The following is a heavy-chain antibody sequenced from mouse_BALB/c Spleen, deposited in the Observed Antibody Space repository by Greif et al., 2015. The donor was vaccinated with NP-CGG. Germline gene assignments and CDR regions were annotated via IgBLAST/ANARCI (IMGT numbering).Heavy chain of an antibody. CDR1: GYSFTGYY. D-gene: IGHD3-2*01. CDR2: INPYNGAT. V-gene: IGHV1-31*01. CDR3: AREWTARAPWFAY. Sequence: EVQLQQSGPELVKPGASVKISCKASGYSFTGYYMHWVKQSHVKSLEWIGRINPYNGATSYNQNFKDKASLTVDKSSSTAYMELHSLTSEDSAVYYCAREWTARAPWFAYWGQGTLVTVSA. J-gene: IGHJ3*01.